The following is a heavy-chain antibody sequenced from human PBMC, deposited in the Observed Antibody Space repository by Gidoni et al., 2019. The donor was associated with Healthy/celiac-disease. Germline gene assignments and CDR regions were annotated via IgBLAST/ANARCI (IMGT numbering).Heavy chain of an antibody. CDR1: GGTFSSYA. V-gene: IGHV1-69*01. Sequence: QVQLVQSGAEVKKPGSSVKVSCKASGGTFSSYAISWVRQAPGQGLEWMGGIIPIFGTATYAQKFQGRVTITADESTSTAYMELSSLRSEDTAVYYCARVRPPATKEYWYFDLWGRGTLVTVSS. D-gene: IGHD5-12*01. CDR2: IIPIFGTA. J-gene: IGHJ2*01. CDR3: ARVRPPATKEYWYFDL.